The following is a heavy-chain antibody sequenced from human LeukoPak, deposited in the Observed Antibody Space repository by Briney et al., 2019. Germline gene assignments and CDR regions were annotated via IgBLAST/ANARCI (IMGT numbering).Heavy chain of an antibody. V-gene: IGHV4-28*05. J-gene: IGHJ6*03. Sequence: PSETLSLTCAVSGSSISSNNWWGWIRQPPGKALEWIGYIYYSGSIHYNPSLKSRVTMSVDTSKNQFSLKLSSVTAVDTAVYYCARKFPSIFYTDVWGKGTTVTVSS. CDR3: ARKFPSIFYTDV. D-gene: IGHD3-9*01. CDR1: GSSISSNNW. CDR2: IYYSGSI.